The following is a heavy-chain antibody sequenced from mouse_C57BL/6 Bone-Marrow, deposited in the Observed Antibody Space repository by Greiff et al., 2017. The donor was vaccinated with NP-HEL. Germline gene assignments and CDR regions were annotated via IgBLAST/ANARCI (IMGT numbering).Heavy chain of an antibody. Sequence: QVQLQQSGPGLVQPSQSLSITCTVSGFSLTSYGVHWVRQSPGKGLEWLGVIWRGGSTDYNAAFMSRLSITKDNSKSQVFFKMNSLQADDTAIYYCAKPNYYGSSYGAMDYWGQGTSVTVSS. J-gene: IGHJ4*01. V-gene: IGHV2-5*01. CDR2: IWRGGST. D-gene: IGHD1-1*01. CDR1: GFSLTSYG. CDR3: AKPNYYGSSYGAMDY.